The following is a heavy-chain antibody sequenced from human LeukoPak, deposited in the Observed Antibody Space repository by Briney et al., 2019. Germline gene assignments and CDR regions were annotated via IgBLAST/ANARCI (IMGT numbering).Heavy chain of an antibody. CDR3: AKDLLGGIVVVSAALRLDY. J-gene: IGHJ4*02. CDR2: ISYDGSNK. V-gene: IGHV3-30*04. D-gene: IGHD2-2*01. Sequence: GGSLRLSCAASGFTFSSYAMHWVRQAPGKGLEWVAVISYDGSNKYYADSVKGRFTISRDNSKNTLYLQMNSLRAEDTAVYYCAKDLLGGIVVVSAALRLDYWGQGTLVTVSS. CDR1: GFTFSSYA.